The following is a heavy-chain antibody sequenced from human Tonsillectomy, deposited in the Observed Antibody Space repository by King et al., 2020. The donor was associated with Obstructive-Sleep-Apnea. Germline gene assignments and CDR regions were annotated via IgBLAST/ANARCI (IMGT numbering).Heavy chain of an antibody. V-gene: IGHV3-30-3*01. CDR3: ARKAVAGTIYFDY. Sequence: VQLVESGGGVVQPGRSLRLSCAASGFTFSSYAMHWVRQSPGKGLEWVAVISYDGSNKYYADSVKGLFTISRDNSKNTLYLQMNSLRAEDTAVYYCARKAVAGTIYFDYWGQGTLVTVSS. CDR2: ISYDGSNK. CDR1: GFTFSSYA. J-gene: IGHJ4*02. D-gene: IGHD6-19*01.